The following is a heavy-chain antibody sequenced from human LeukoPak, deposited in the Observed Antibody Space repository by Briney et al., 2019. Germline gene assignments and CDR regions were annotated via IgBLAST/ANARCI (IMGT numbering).Heavy chain of an antibody. CDR3: AAPAAGTFAYFQH. Sequence: GGSLRLSCAASGFTFSSYSMNWVRQAPGEGLEWVSAISGSGGSTYYADSVKGRFTISRDNSNNTLYLQMNSLRAEDTAVYYCAAPAAGTFAYFQHWGQGTLVTVSS. J-gene: IGHJ1*01. D-gene: IGHD6-13*01. V-gene: IGHV3-23*01. CDR1: GFTFSSYS. CDR2: ISGSGGST.